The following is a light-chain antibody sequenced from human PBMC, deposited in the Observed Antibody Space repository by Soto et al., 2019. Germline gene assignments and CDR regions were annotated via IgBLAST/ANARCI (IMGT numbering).Light chain of an antibody. V-gene: IGKV3-15*01. CDR2: GAS. J-gene: IGKJ1*01. CDR3: QHYNNWPAWT. Sequence: EIVMTQSPATLSVSPGERATISCRASQSVSSNLAWYQQKPGQAPRLLIYGASTRATGIPARFSGSGSGTEFTLTISSLQSEDFAVYYCQHYNNWPAWTFGQGTKVEIK. CDR1: QSVSSN.